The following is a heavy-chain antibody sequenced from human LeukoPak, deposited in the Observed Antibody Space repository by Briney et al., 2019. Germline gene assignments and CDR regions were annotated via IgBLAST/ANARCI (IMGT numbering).Heavy chain of an antibody. V-gene: IGHV1-69*06. Sequence: SVKVSCKASGGTFTSYAISWVRQAPGQGLEWMGRIIPIFGTANYAQKFQGRVTITADKSTSTAYMELSSLRSEDTAVYYCASGADFCSSTSCPDYWGQGTLVTVSS. CDR2: IIPIFGTA. CDR1: GGTFTSYA. CDR3: ASGADFCSSTSCPDY. J-gene: IGHJ4*02. D-gene: IGHD2-2*01.